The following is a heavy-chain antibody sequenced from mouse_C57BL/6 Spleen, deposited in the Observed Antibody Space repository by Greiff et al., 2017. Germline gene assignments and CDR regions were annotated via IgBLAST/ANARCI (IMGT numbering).Heavy chain of an antibody. V-gene: IGHV3-5*01. J-gene: IGHJ4*01. D-gene: IGHD2-4*01. Sequence: EVKVEESGPGLVKPSQTVFLTCTVTGISITTGNYRWSWIRQFPGNKLEWIGYIYYSGTITYTPSLTSRTTITRDTPKNQFFLEMNSLTAENTATYYCARDDCPYAMDYWGQGTSVTVSS. CDR1: GISITTGNYR. CDR2: IYYSGTI. CDR3: ARDDCPYAMDY.